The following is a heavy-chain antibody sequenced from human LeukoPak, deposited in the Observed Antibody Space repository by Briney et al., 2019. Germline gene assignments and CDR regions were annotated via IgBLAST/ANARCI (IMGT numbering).Heavy chain of an antibody. J-gene: IGHJ4*02. CDR2: ISGGGGST. D-gene: IGHD1-26*01. CDR1: GFTFTSYS. CDR3: AKGGKWDVTPFDY. V-gene: IGHV3-23*01. Sequence: GGSLRLSCAASGFTFTSYSMNWVRQAPGKGLEWVSTISGGGGSTYYADSVKGRFTISRDNSKNTLYLQVNSLRAGDTAVYYCAKGGKWDVTPFDYWGQGTLVTVSS.